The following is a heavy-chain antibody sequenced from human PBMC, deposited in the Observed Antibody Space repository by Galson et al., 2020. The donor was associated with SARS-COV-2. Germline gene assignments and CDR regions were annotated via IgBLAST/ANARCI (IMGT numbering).Heavy chain of an antibody. D-gene: IGHD3-22*01. CDR2: ISWNSGSI. J-gene: IGHJ4*02. Sequence: SLKISCAASGFTFDDYAMHWVRQAPGKGLEWVSGISWNSGSIGYADSVKGRFTISRDNAKNSLYLQMNSLRAEDTALYYCAKGLYYDSSGYGDWGQGTLVTVSS. CDR1: GFTFDDYA. CDR3: AKGLYYDSSGYGD. V-gene: IGHV3-9*01.